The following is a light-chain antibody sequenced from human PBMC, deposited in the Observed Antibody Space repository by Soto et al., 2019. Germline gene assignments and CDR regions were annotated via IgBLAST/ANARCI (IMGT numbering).Light chain of an antibody. V-gene: IGKV1-5*01. Sequence: DIQMTQSPSSLSASVGDRVTITFRASQSISSYLNWYQQKSGRAPKLLIYDSSSLESGVPSRFSGSGSGTEFSLTISSLQPDDFATYFCQQYDSFSITFGQGTRLEIK. J-gene: IGKJ5*01. CDR2: DSS. CDR3: QQYDSFSIT. CDR1: QSISSY.